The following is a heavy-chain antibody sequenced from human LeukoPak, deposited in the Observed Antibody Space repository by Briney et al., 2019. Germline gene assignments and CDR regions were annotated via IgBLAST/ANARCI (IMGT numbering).Heavy chain of an antibody. CDR2: INPNSGVT. Sequence: ASVKVSCKASGYTFSGFYIHWVRQVPGQGLEWMEWINPNSGVTNYAQKLQGRVTITRDTSIDTAYMQLSRLRSDDTAVYYCAKDRYGDYEAPFHYYMDAWGRGTTVTVSS. J-gene: IGHJ6*03. CDR1: GYTFSGFY. CDR3: AKDRYGDYEAPFHYYMDA. V-gene: IGHV1-2*02. D-gene: IGHD5-12*01.